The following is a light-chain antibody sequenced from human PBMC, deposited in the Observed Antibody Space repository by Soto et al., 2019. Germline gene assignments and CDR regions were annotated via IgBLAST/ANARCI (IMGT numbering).Light chain of an antibody. CDR1: QSVSSN. Sequence: EIVFTQSPGTLSVSPGERVTLSCMASQSVSSNLAWYQQKPGQAPSLLIYGAFTRATGIPARFSGTGSGTEFTLTISSLQSEDFALYYCQQYNDWPLTFGQGTKVDIK. V-gene: IGKV3-15*01. CDR2: GAF. CDR3: QQYNDWPLT. J-gene: IGKJ1*01.